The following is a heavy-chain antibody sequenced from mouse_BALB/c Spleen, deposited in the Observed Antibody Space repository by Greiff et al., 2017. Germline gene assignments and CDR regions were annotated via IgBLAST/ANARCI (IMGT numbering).Heavy chain of an antibody. Sequence: QVQLQQSGAELVRPGTSVKVSCKASGYAFTNYLIEWVKQRPGQGLEWIGVINPGSGGTNYNEKFKGKATLTADKSSSTAYMQLSSLTSDDSAVYCCARSYYGSSVWFAYWGQGTLVTVSA. CDR1: GYAFTNYL. CDR2: INPGSGGT. J-gene: IGHJ3*01. D-gene: IGHD1-1*01. V-gene: IGHV1-54*01. CDR3: ARSYYGSSVWFAY.